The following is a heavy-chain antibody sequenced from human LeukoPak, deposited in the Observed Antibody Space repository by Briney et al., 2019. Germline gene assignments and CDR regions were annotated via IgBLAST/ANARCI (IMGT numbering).Heavy chain of an antibody. D-gene: IGHD3-22*01. J-gene: IGHJ4*02. CDR3: ARDPVFSDSSRYYFDY. V-gene: IGHV3-48*01. CDR2: ISGSGSSI. CDR1: GFTFSNYN. Sequence: GGSLRLSCAASGFTFSNYNMNWVRQAPGKGLECLAYISGSGSSIYYADSVKGRFTLSRDNAKNSLYLQMNSLRAEDTAVYYCARDPVFSDSSRYYFDYWGQGTLVTVSS.